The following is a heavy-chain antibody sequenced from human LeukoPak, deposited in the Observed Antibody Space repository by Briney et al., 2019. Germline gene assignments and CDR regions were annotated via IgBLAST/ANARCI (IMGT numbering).Heavy chain of an antibody. CDR1: GYTFTSYG. CDR3: ARVYSSSWLYYYYYYMDV. J-gene: IGHJ6*03. V-gene: IGHV1-8*01. D-gene: IGHD6-13*01. CDR2: MNPNSGNT. Sequence: ASVKVSCKASGYTFTSYGISWVRQAPGQGLEWMGWMNPNSGNTGYAQKFQGRVTITRNTSISTAYMELSSLRSEDTAVYYCARVYSSSWLYYYYYYMDVWGKGATVTVSS.